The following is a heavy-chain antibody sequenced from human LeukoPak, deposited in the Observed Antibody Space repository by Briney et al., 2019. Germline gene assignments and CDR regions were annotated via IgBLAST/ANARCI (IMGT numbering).Heavy chain of an antibody. CDR1: GGSFSGYY. Sequence: SETLSLTCAVYGGSFSGYYWSWIRQPPGKGLEWIGEINHSGSTNYNPSLKSRVTISVDTSKNPFSLKLSSVTAADTAVYYCARGFRSEGTWGQGTLVTVSS. J-gene: IGHJ4*02. CDR3: ARGFRSEGT. V-gene: IGHV4-34*01. CDR2: INHSGST.